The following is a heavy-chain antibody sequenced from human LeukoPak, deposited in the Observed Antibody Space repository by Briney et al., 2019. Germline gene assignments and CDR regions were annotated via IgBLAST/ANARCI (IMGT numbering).Heavy chain of an antibody. CDR3: ARDRPYTGGWRGFDY. CDR2: IIPMFGIA. V-gene: IGHV1-69*01. CDR1: GGTFSRYA. J-gene: IGHJ4*02. D-gene: IGHD6-19*01. Sequence: SVKVSCKASGGTFSRYAISWVRQAPGQGLERMGGIIPMFGIANYAQKFQGRVTITADESTSTAYMELSSLRSEDTAVYYCARDRPYTGGWRGFDYWGQGTLVTVSS.